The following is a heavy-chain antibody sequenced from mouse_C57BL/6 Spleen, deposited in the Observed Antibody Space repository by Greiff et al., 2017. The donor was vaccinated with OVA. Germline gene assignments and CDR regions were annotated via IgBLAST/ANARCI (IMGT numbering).Heavy chain of an antibody. CDR1: GYTFTSYW. J-gene: IGHJ1*03. D-gene: IGHD2-3*01. CDR3: ARGDYDGYSDWYFDV. V-gene: IGHV1-72*01. CDR2: IDPNSGGT. Sequence: QVQLQQPGAELVKPGASVKLSCKASGYTFTSYWMHWVKQRPGRGLEWIGRIDPNSGGTTYNEKFKSKATLTVDTPSSTAYMQLSSLTSEDSAVYYCARGDYDGYSDWYFDVWGKGTTVTVSS.